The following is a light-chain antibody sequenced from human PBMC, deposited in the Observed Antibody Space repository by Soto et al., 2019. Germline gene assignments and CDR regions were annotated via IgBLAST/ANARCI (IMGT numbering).Light chain of an antibody. CDR2: EVS. CDR3: SSHTTYSTRI. J-gene: IGLJ1*01. CDR1: SSDIGSYNY. V-gene: IGLV2-14*01. Sequence: QSVLTQRASVSGSPGQSIAISCTGTSSDIGSYNYVSWYQQHPGKAPKLIIHEVSNRPSGISDHFSGSKSGNTASLTISGLQADDEADYYCSSHTTYSTRIFGTGTK.